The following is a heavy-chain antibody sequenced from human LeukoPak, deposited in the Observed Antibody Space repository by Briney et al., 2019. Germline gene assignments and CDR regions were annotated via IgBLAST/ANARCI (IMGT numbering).Heavy chain of an antibody. D-gene: IGHD1-26*01. CDR3: ARGRSGSYYDAFDI. Sequence: SETLSLTCPVSGFSVSSVFYWGWIRQPPGKGLEWIGSIYHSGSTYYNLSLKSRLTMSIDTSTNQLSVSLNSVTAADTAVYYCARGRSGSYYDAFDIWGQGTMVTVSS. CDR2: IYHSGST. V-gene: IGHV4-38-2*02. J-gene: IGHJ3*02. CDR1: GFSVSSVFY.